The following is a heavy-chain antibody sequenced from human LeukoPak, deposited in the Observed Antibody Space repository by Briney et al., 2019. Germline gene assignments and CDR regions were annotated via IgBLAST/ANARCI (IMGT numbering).Heavy chain of an antibody. CDR2: VSGSGGAT. V-gene: IGHV3-23*01. J-gene: IGHJ4*02. CDR3: ARKAAPTSGYDY. Sequence: PGGSLRLSCAASGFTFSSYAMVWVRQAPGRGLEWVSAVSGSGGATYYADSVQGRFTVSRDNSKNTQYLQMNSLRAEDTALYYCARKAAPTSGYDYWGQGILVTVSS. CDR1: GFTFSSYA. D-gene: IGHD5-18*01.